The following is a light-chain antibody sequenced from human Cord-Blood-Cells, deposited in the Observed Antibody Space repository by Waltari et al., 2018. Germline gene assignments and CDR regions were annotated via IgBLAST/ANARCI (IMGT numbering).Light chain of an antibody. CDR2: AAS. CDR3: QQANSFPFN. Sequence: DIQMTQSPSSVSASVGDRVTITCQASKCISSCLAWYQQKPGKAPTRLIYAASSLQSGVPSRFSCSGSGTDFTLTISSLQPEDFATYYCQQANSFPFNFGPGTKVDIK. CDR1: KCISSC. J-gene: IGKJ3*01. V-gene: IGKV1D-12*01.